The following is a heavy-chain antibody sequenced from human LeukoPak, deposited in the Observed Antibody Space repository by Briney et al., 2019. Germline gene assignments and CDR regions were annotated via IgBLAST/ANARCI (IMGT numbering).Heavy chain of an antibody. D-gene: IGHD2-21*02. Sequence: GGSLRLSCAASGFTFSSYGMHWVRQAPGKGLEWVAVIWYDGSNKYYTDSVKGRFTISRDNSKNTLYLQMNSLRAEDTAVYYCARDPCGGDCYAFDIWGQGTMVTVSS. V-gene: IGHV3-33*01. J-gene: IGHJ3*02. CDR2: IWYDGSNK. CDR3: ARDPCGGDCYAFDI. CDR1: GFTFSSYG.